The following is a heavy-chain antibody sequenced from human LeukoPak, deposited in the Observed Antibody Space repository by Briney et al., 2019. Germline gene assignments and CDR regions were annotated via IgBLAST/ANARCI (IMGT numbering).Heavy chain of an antibody. CDR3: AKQNSRGFDY. J-gene: IGHJ4*02. V-gene: IGHV3-23*01. CDR1: GFNFRYYA. D-gene: IGHD2/OR15-2a*01. CDR2: ISEGADIT. Sequence: GGSLRLSCAASGFNFRYYAMTWVRQAPGRGLECVSGISEGADITYYGGSVKGRFTISRDNSKNTLYLQMNSLGAEDTAVYYCAKQNSRGFDYRGQGTLVTVSS.